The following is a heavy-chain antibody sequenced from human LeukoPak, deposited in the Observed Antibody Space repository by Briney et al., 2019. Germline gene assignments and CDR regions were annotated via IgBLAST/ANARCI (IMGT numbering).Heavy chain of an antibody. CDR1: GGSISSYY. CDR2: IYTSGST. Sequence: PSETLSLTCTVSGGSISSYYWSWIRRPAGKGLEWIGRIYTSGSTNYNPSLKSRVTMSVDTSKNQFSLKLSSVTAADTAVYYCARDRAGSNVVAFDPWGQGTLVTVSS. J-gene: IGHJ5*02. D-gene: IGHD2-15*01. V-gene: IGHV4-4*07. CDR3: ARDRAGSNVVAFDP.